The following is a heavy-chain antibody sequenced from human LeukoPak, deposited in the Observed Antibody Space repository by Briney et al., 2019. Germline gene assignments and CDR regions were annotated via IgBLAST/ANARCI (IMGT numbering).Heavy chain of an antibody. CDR1: GFTFSRHG. Sequence: GGSRRLSCAPSGFTFSRHGMHWVRQAPGKGLEWVAVISYDGSNKYYADSVKGRFTISRDNSKNTLYLQMNSLRAEDTAVYYCAKDGYSYGNAFDIWGQGTMVTVSS. D-gene: IGHD5-18*01. J-gene: IGHJ3*02. CDR2: ISYDGSNK. CDR3: AKDGYSYGNAFDI. V-gene: IGHV3-30*18.